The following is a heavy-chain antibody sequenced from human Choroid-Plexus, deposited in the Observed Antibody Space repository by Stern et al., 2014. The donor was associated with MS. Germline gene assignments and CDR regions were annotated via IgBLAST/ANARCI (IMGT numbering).Heavy chain of an antibody. D-gene: IGHD2/OR15-2a*01. J-gene: IGHJ5*02. CDR2: VSYGGRNK. V-gene: IGHV3-30*18. CDR3: AKDRQYLTYFFDH. CDR1: GFTFGSCA. Sequence: QVQLVESGGGVVQPGRPLRLSCVASGFTFGSCAMHWVRQAPGKGLEWVAGVSYGGRNKYYADSVKGRFTISRDNSQNTLYMQMSSLRPEDTAVYYCAKDRQYLTYFFDHWGQGSLVTVSS.